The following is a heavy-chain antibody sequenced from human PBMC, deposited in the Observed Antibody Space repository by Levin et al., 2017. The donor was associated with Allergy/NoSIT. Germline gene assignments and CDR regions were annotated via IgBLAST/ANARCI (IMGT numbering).Heavy chain of an antibody. J-gene: IGHJ6*02. Sequence: SVKVSCKASGFTFTSSAMQWVRQARGQRLEWIGWIVVGSGNTNYAQKFQERVTITRDMSTSTAYMELSSLRSEDTAVYYCAAESSGNYYYGMDGWGQGTTVTVSS. CDR2: IVVGSGNT. V-gene: IGHV1-58*02. CDR3: AAESSGNYYYGMDG. CDR1: GFTFTSSA. D-gene: IGHD3-10*01.